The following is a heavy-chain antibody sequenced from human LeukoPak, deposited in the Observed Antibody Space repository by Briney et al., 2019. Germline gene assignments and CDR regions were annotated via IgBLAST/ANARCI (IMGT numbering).Heavy chain of an antibody. J-gene: IGHJ4*02. CDR3: ARYVVYGSGKYYFDY. Sequence: SETLSLTCTVSGGSVSSTTYHWSWIRQPPGKGLEWIASINYSGSTYYNPSLKSRVTISVDTSENQFSLKLSSVTAADTAVYYCARYVVYGSGKYYFDYWGQGTLVT. CDR1: GGSVSSTTYH. V-gene: IGHV4-39*01. D-gene: IGHD3-10*01. CDR2: INYSGST.